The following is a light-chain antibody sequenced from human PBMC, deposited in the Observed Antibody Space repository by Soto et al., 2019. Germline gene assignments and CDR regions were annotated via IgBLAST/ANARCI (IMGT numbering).Light chain of an antibody. J-gene: IGKJ1*01. CDR1: QSISSW. CDR3: QQSYSTPWT. CDR2: DVS. V-gene: IGKV1-5*01. Sequence: DIQMTQSPSNVSASVGDRVTITCRASQSISSWLAWYQQKPGKAPKLLIYDVSSLESGVPSRFSGSGSGTEFSLTTDSLQPEDFASYYCQQSYSTPWTFGRGAMVDI.